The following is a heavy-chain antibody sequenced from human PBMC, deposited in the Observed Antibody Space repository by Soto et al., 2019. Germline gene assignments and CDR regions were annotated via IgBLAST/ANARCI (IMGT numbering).Heavy chain of an antibody. CDR2: LYDVDGS. V-gene: IGHV3-53*01. J-gene: IGHJ3*01. D-gene: IGHD1-1*01. CDR3: ATWHERKHAFDV. Sequence: DVQLVEPGGGVIQPGESLRLSCAAFGLTISGKKYVAWVRQAPGKGLEWVAALYDVDGSFYADSVTGRFTTPSDSSKTDVYLQMNDLRPDDTAVYYCATWHERKHAFDVWGQGTTVTISS. CDR1: GLTISGKKY.